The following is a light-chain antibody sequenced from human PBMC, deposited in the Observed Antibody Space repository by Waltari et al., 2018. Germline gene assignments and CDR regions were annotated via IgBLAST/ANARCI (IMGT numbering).Light chain of an antibody. CDR3: QHYVRLPVT. J-gene: IGKJ1*01. CDR2: DAS. CDR1: QSVGRS. V-gene: IGKV3-20*01. Sequence: EIVLTQSPGTLSLSPGERATLSCGASQSVGRSLAWYQQKPGRAPRLLLYDASSRATGIPDRFSGSRFGTDFSLTISRLEPEDFAVYYCQHYVRLPVTFGQGTKVEIK.